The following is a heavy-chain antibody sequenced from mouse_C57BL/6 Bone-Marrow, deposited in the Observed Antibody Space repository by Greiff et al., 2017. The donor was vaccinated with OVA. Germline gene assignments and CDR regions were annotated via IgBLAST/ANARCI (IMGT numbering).Heavy chain of an antibody. CDR3: ANTPIYYGNYLFAY. CDR2: IHPSDSDT. Sequence: QVQLQQPGAELVKPGASVKVSCKASGYTFTSYWMHWVKQRPGQGLEWIGRIHPSDSDTNYNQKFKGKATLTVDTSSSTAYMQLSSLTAEDSAVYYCANTPIYYGNYLFAYWGQGTLVTVSA. V-gene: IGHV1-74*01. CDR1: GYTFTSYW. J-gene: IGHJ3*01. D-gene: IGHD2-1*01.